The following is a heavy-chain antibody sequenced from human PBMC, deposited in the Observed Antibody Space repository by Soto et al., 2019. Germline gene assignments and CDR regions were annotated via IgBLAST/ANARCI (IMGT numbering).Heavy chain of an antibody. CDR2: ISYDGSNK. Sequence: GGSLRLSCAASGFTFSSYGMHWVRPAPGKGLEWVAVISYDGSNKYYADSVKGRFTISRDNSKNTLYLQMNSLRAEDTAVYYCARDGGLGGSIVAVPAAMRSYYMDVWGKGTTVTVSS. CDR3: ARDGGLGGSIVAVPAAMRSYYMDV. J-gene: IGHJ6*03. CDR1: GFTFSSYG. V-gene: IGHV3-30*03. D-gene: IGHD2-2*01.